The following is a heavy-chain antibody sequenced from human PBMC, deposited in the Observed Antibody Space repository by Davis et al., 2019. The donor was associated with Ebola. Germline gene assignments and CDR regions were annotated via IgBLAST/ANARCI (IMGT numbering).Heavy chain of an antibody. CDR3: ARLYGRYFDY. D-gene: IGHD3-10*01. CDR2: IYPRDSDT. J-gene: IGHJ4*02. Sequence: GESLKISCKGSGYSFTTNWIGWVRQIPGKGLEWKGFIYPRDSDTRYSPSFQGQVTISADKSISTAYLQWSSLKASDTAMYYCARLYGRYFDYWGQGTLVTVSS. CDR1: GYSFTTNW. V-gene: IGHV5-51*01.